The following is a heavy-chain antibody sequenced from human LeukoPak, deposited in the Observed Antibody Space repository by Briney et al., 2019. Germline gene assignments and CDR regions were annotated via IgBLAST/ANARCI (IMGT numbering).Heavy chain of an antibody. Sequence: SQTLSLTCTVSGGSISSGSYYWSWIRQPAGKGLEWIGRIYTSGSTNYNPSLKSRVTISVDTSKNQFSLKLSSVTAADTAVYYCARENWADYYYYYMDVWGEGTTVTISS. CDR1: GGSISSGSYY. J-gene: IGHJ6*03. D-gene: IGHD7-27*01. V-gene: IGHV4-61*02. CDR2: IYTSGST. CDR3: ARENWADYYYYYMDV.